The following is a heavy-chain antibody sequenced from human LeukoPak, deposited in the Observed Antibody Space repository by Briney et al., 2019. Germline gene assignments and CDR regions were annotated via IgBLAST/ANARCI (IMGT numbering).Heavy chain of an antibody. D-gene: IGHD2-2*01. CDR1: GFTFSSYS. CDR2: ISSSSSYI. V-gene: IGHV3-21*01. Sequence: GGSLRLSCAASGFTFSSYSMNWVRQAPGKGLEWVSSISSSSSYIYYADSVKGRFTISRDNGKNSLYLQMNSLRAEDTAVYYCARDALGYCSSTSCFNYYYYYMDVWGKGTTVTVSS. J-gene: IGHJ6*03. CDR3: ARDALGYCSSTSCFNYYYYYMDV.